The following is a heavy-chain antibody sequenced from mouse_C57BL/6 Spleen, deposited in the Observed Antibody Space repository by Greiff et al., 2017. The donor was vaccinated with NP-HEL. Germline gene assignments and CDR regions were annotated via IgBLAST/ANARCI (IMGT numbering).Heavy chain of an antibody. CDR2: IYPRDGGT. CDR3: AKGITRTWFAY. Sequence: QVHVKQSGPELVKPGASVKLSCKASGYTFTSYDINWVKQRPGQGLEWIGWIYPRDGGTKYNEKFKGKATLTVDTASSTAYMELHSLTSEDSAVYFCAKGITRTWFAYWGQGTLVTVSA. J-gene: IGHJ3*01. V-gene: IGHV1-85*01. D-gene: IGHD1-1*01. CDR1: GYTFTSYD.